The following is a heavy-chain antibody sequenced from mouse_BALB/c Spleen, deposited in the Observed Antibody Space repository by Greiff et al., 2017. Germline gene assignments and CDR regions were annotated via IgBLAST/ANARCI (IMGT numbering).Heavy chain of an antibody. Sequence: QVQLQQSGPGLVQPSQCLSITCTVSGFSLTSYGVHWVRQSPGKGLEWLGVIWSGGSTDYNAAFISRLSISKDNSKSQVFFKMNSLQANDTAIYYCARGGNYYGSSYEDFDYWGQGTTLTVSS. J-gene: IGHJ2*01. CDR3: ARGGNYYGSSYEDFDY. D-gene: IGHD1-1*01. CDR2: IWSGGST. CDR1: GFSLTSYG. V-gene: IGHV2-2*02.